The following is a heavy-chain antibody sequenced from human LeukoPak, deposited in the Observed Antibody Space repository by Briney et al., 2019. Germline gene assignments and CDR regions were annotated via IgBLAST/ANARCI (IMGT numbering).Heavy chain of an antibody. V-gene: IGHV3-48*03. CDR3: AREDGSQLDY. Sequence: GGSLRLSCATSGFTFSNYELSWVRQTPGKGLEWVSYGSSSGTSTYYADSVKGRFTISRDNAKSSLCLQMDSLRAGDTAVYYCAREDGSQLDYWGRGTLVTVSS. CDR2: GSSSGTST. CDR1: GFTFSNYE. D-gene: IGHD1-26*01. J-gene: IGHJ4*02.